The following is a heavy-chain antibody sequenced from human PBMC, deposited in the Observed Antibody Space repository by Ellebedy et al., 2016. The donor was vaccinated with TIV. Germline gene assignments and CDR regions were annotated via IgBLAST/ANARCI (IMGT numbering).Heavy chain of an antibody. CDR2: INPKDGDT. V-gene: IGHV1-2*02. D-gene: IGHD3-22*01. Sequence: AASVKVSCKASGYTFTGYYIHWVRQAPGQGLEWVGWINPKDGDTAYAQKLQGRLIMTGETSITTAYMELSWLISDDTAVYYCVRDLTNYGSSSYWGQGTLVTVSS. CDR1: GYTFTGYY. CDR3: VRDLTNYGSSSY. J-gene: IGHJ4*02.